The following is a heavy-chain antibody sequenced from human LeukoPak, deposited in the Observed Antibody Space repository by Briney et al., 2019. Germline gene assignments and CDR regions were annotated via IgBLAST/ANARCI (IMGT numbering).Heavy chain of an antibody. D-gene: IGHD3-3*01. J-gene: IGHJ5*02. Sequence: PSETLSLTCAVYGGSFSGYYWSWIRQPPGKGLEWIGEINHSGSTNYNPSLKSRVTISVDTSKNQFSLKLSSVTAADTAVYYCARVGTILGGQNWFDPWGQGTLVTVSS. CDR2: INHSGST. CDR3: ARVGTILGGQNWFDP. V-gene: IGHV4-34*01. CDR1: GGSFSGYY.